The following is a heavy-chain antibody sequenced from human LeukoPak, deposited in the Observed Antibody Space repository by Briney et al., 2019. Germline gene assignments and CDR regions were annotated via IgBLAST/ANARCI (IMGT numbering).Heavy chain of an antibody. CDR3: AKPSIPARPFLTYLYYYLDV. J-gene: IGHJ6*03. Sequence: GGSLTLSCLASELTFSRFSIGWARQAPGGGLEWISSVRGTGDKTHYTDSVKGRFTISRDNSKNTLYLHMNAPRAADTAGYYCAKPSIPARPFLTYLYYYLDVWGEGTTVIVSS. D-gene: IGHD6-6*01. CDR2: VRGTGDKT. CDR1: ELTFSRFS. V-gene: IGHV3-23*01.